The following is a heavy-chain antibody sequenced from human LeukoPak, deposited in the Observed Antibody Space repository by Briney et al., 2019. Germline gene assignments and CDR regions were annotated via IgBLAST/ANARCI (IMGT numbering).Heavy chain of an antibody. CDR3: AKDGLMDTAMVTGYYYYYMDV. Sequence: GGSLRLSCADSGFTFDDYAMHWVRQAPGKGLEWVSLISGDGGSTYYADSVKGRFTISRDNSKNSLYLQMNSLRTEDTAVYYCAKDGLMDTAMVTGYYYYYMDVWGKGTTVTVSS. CDR1: GFTFDDYA. D-gene: IGHD5-18*01. CDR2: ISGDGGST. J-gene: IGHJ6*03. V-gene: IGHV3-43*02.